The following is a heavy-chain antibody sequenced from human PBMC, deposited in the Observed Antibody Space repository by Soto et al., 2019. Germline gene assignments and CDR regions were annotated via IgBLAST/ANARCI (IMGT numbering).Heavy chain of an antibody. D-gene: IGHD5-18*01. CDR3: AHSRGRYNYGSDAFDI. Sequence: QITLKESGPTLVKPTQTLTLTCTFSGFSLSTSGVGVGWIRQPPGKALEWLALIYWDDDKRYSPSLKSRLTITKETSNNPVVLTMTNMDPVDTATYYRAHSRGRYNYGSDAFDIWGQGTMVTVSS. J-gene: IGHJ3*02. CDR1: GFSLSTSGVG. CDR2: IYWDDDK. V-gene: IGHV2-5*02.